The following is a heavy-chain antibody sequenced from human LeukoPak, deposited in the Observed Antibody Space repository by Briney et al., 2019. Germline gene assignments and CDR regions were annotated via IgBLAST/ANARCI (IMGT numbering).Heavy chain of an antibody. Sequence: PGGSLRLSGAASGFTLSNALMSWVRQAPGKGLEWVAAISVSGGSTYYADSVKGWFTVSRDNSKNTLYLQMNSLRAEDTAVYYCAKTLGEFTSAFDIWGQGTMVTVSS. CDR1: GFTLSNAL. CDR3: AKTLGEFTSAFDI. CDR2: ISVSGGST. J-gene: IGHJ3*02. V-gene: IGHV3-23*01. D-gene: IGHD3-3*01.